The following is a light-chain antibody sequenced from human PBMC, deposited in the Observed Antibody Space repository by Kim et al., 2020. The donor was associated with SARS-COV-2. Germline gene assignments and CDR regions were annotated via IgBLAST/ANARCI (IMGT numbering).Light chain of an antibody. Sequence: ASVGDRVTSPCRASQYISSYLSLYQQKPGKAPNLLLYGAAILQSGVPSRFSGSESVTDFTLTINSLQPEDFATYYCQQTYSTPRTFGQGTKVDIK. J-gene: IGKJ1*01. CDR3: QQTYSTPRT. CDR2: GAA. CDR1: QYISSY. V-gene: IGKV1-39*01.